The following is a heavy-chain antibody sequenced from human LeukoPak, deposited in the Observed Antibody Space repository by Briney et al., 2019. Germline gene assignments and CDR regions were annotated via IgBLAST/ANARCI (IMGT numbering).Heavy chain of an antibody. D-gene: IGHD1-26*01. Sequence: PGGPLRLSCAASGFTLSDYWMSWVRQTPGKGPEWVANIKQDGGEEYYLDSVKGRFTISRDNAKSSLYLQMTSLGTEDTAVYYCARDKEEGATKFDHWGLGALVTVSS. J-gene: IGHJ4*02. CDR1: GFTLSDYW. V-gene: IGHV3-7*03. CDR2: IKQDGGEE. CDR3: ARDKEEGATKFDH.